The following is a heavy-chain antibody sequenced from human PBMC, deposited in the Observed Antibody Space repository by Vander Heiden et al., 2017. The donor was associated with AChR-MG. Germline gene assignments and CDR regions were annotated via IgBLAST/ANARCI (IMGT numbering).Heavy chain of an antibody. Sequence: EVQLLESGGGLVQPGGSLRLSCAASGFPFSSYARSWVRQAPGKGLEWVSAISGSGGSTYYADSVKGRFTISRDNSKNTLYLQMNSLRAEDTAVYYCAKTKKAVTQRFDYWGQGTLVTVSS. J-gene: IGHJ4*02. D-gene: IGHD4-17*01. CDR3: AKTKKAVTQRFDY. CDR2: ISGSGGST. CDR1: GFPFSSYA. V-gene: IGHV3-23*01.